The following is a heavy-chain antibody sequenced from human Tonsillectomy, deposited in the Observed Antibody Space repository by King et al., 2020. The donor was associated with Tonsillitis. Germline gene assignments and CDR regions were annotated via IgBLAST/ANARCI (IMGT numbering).Heavy chain of an antibody. CDR1: GGSISSGSYY. CDR2: IYYNGRT. CDR3: AREYYQYPFDP. D-gene: IGHD3-10*01. V-gene: IGHV4-61*02. J-gene: IGHJ5*02. Sequence: QLQESGQGMVKPSQALSLTCTVSGGSISSGSYYWSWIRQPAGKGLEWIGRIYYNGRTNYTPSLKSRVTISIDTPKNQFSLNLSSVTAADTAVYYCAREYYQYPFDPWGQGTLVTVSS.